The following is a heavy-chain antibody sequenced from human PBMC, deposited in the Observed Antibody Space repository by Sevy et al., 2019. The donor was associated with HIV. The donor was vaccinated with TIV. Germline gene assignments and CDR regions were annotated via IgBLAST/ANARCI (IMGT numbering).Heavy chain of an antibody. CDR2: IYHSGST. CDR1: GYSISSGYY. J-gene: IGHJ3*02. Sequence: SETLSLTCAVSGYSISSGYYWGWIRQPPGKGLEWIGSIYHSGSTYYNPSLKSRVTISVDTSKNQFSLKLSSVTAADTAVYYCVRSTIAARLADAFDIWGQGTMVTVSS. CDR3: VRSTIAARLADAFDI. V-gene: IGHV4-38-2*01. D-gene: IGHD6-6*01.